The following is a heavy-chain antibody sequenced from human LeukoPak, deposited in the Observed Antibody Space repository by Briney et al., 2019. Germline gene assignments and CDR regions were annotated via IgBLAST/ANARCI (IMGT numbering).Heavy chain of an antibody. D-gene: IGHD6-19*01. J-gene: IGHJ4*02. Sequence: VGSLRLSCAASGFTFSTYAVNLVGQAAGNGLAWVSAISASGGTTYYADSVKGRFGISRDNSKNTLYLQMNSLRAEDTAVYYCAKDRNGWPTNFDSWGQGTLVTVSA. V-gene: IGHV3-23*01. CDR3: AKDRNGWPTNFDS. CDR1: GFTFSTYA. CDR2: ISASGGTT.